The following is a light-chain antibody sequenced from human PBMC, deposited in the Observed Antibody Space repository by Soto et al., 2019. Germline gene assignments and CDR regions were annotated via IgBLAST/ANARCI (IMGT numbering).Light chain of an antibody. Sequence: EIMLTQSPGTLSLSPGERATLSFRASQSVVTNSLAWYQQKPGQAPRLIIYGASNRATGISDRFSGSGSGTDFTLAISRLEPEDFAVYYCQQYHSSPRTFGQGTKVDIK. J-gene: IGKJ1*01. CDR1: QSVVTNS. V-gene: IGKV3-20*01. CDR2: GAS. CDR3: QQYHSSPRT.